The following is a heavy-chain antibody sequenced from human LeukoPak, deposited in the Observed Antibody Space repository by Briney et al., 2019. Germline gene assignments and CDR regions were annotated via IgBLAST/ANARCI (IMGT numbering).Heavy chain of an antibody. V-gene: IGHV1-2*02. J-gene: IGHJ4*02. CDR1: GYTFTGYY. D-gene: IGHD6-19*01. Sequence: ASVKVFCKASGYTFTGYYMHWVRQAPGQGLEWMGWINPNSGGTNYAQKFQGRVTMTRDTSISTAYMELSRLRSDDTAVYYCARDKKRTSSGYDYWGQGTLVTVSS. CDR3: ARDKKRTSSGYDY. CDR2: INPNSGGT.